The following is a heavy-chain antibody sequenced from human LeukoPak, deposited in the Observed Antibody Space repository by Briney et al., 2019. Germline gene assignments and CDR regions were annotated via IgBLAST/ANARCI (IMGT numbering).Heavy chain of an antibody. V-gene: IGHV1-2*04. CDR1: GYTFTGYY. Sequence: ASVKVSCKASGYTFTGYYMLWVRQAPGQGLEWMGWINPNSGGTNYAQKFQGWVTMTRDTSISTAYMELSRLRSDDTAVYYCARSLPYYYYGMDVWGQGTTVTVSS. CDR2: INPNSGGT. CDR3: ARSLPYYYYGMDV. J-gene: IGHJ6*02.